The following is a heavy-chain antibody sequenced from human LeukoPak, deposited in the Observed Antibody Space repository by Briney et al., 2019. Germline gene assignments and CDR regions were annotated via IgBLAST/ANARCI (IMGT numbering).Heavy chain of an antibody. CDR3: ASEGEFGYGYFY. CDR1: GFTFSSYA. Sequence: GGSLRLSCAASGFTFSSYAMHWVRQAPGKGLEWVALISYDGSNNFYADSVKGRFTISRDNAKNSLYLQMNSLRAEDTAVYYCASEGEFGYGYFYWGQGTLVTVSS. D-gene: IGHD5-18*01. V-gene: IGHV3-30-3*01. CDR2: ISYDGSNN. J-gene: IGHJ4*02.